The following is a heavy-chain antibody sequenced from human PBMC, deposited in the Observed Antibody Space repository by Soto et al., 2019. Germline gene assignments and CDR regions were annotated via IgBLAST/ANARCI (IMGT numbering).Heavy chain of an antibody. Sequence: GESLKISCKTSGYTFTTYWVGLVRQRPGEGLEWMGIIYPSDSDTRYSASFQGHVMFSVDKSLETAYLEWSSLKTSDTAVYFCAPRAGVMVPFDYWGQGTQVTVSS. CDR1: GYTFTTYW. CDR2: IYPSDSDT. V-gene: IGHV5-51*01. D-gene: IGHD3-16*01. CDR3: APRAGVMVPFDY. J-gene: IGHJ4*02.